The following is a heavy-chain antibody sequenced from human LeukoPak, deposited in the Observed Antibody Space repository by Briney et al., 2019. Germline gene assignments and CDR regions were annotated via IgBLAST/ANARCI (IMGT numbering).Heavy chain of an antibody. V-gene: IGHV4-34*01. D-gene: IGHD3/OR15-3a*01. CDR2: INHSGST. CDR3: ARGLLGLVISYYDY. CDR1: GGSFSGYY. J-gene: IGHJ4*02. Sequence: SETLSLTCAVYGGSFSGYYWSWIRLPPGKGLEWIGEINHSGSTNYNPSLKSRVTISVDTSKNQFSLKLSSVTAADTAVYYCARGLLGLVISYYDYWGQGTLVTVSS.